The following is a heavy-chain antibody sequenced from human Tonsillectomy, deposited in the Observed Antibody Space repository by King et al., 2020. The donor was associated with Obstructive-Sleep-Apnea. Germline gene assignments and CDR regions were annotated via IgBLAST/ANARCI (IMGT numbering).Heavy chain of an antibody. Sequence: VQLVESGGGLVQPGGSLRLSCAASGFTFSSYAMSWVRQAPGKGLEWVSAISGSGGSTYYADSGKGRCTISRDNSKNTLYLQMNSLRAEDTAVYYCANPLWFGSLDLHYWGQGTLVTVSS. CDR2: ISGSGGST. CDR3: ANPLWFGSLDLHY. V-gene: IGHV3-23*04. J-gene: IGHJ4*02. CDR1: GFTFSSYA. D-gene: IGHD3-10*01.